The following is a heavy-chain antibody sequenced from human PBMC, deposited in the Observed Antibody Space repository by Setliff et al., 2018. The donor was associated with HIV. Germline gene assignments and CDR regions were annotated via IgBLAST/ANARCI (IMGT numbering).Heavy chain of an antibody. CDR3: ASPYFVVY. J-gene: IGHJ4*02. Sequence: PSETLSLTCAVYGGSFSNYYWSWVRQAPGKGLEWVANIKQDGREKYYVDSVKGRFTISRDNAKNSLYLQMNSLRAEDTAVYYCASPYFVVYWGQGTLVTVSS. V-gene: IGHV3-7*01. CDR2: IKQDGREK. D-gene: IGHD2-21*01. CDR1: GGSFSNYY.